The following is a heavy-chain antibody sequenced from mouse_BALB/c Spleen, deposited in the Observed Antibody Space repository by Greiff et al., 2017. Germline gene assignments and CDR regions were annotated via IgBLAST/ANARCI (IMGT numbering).Heavy chain of an antibody. CDR3: ARDHGNYAMDY. J-gene: IGHJ4*01. Sequence: VQLKESGPELVKPGASVKMSCKASGYTFTSYVMHWVKQKPGQGLEWIGYINPYNDGTKYNEKFKGKATLTSDKSSSTAYMELSSLTSEDSAVYYCARDHGNYAMDYWGQGTSVTVSS. CDR2: INPYNDGT. CDR1: GYTFTSYV. V-gene: IGHV1-14*01. D-gene: IGHD2-1*01.